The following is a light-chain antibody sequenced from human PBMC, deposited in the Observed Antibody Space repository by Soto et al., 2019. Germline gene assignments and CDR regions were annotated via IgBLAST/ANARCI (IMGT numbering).Light chain of an antibody. V-gene: IGKV3-20*01. CDR1: QSVSSTY. CDR2: GAS. CDR3: QQYGSSPPMYT. Sequence: EMVLTQSPGTLSLSPGERATLSCRASQSVSSTYLAWYQQKPGQTPRLLIYGASSRATGIPDRFSGSGSGTDLTLTISRLEPEDFAVYYCQQYGSSPPMYTFGQGTKLEIK. J-gene: IGKJ2*01.